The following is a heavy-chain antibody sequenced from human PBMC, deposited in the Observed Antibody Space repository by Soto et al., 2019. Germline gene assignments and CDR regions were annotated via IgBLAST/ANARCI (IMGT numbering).Heavy chain of an antibody. CDR2: IYPHDSDT. D-gene: IGHD3-10*01. J-gene: IGHJ5*02. CDR1: GYRFISYG. Sequence: GESLKISCKGSGYRFISYGIGWVRQMPGRGLEWMGIIYPHDSDTRYSPSFQGQVTISADKSISTAYLQWSSLKASDSAMYYCARLYGSGQWNWFDPWGQGTLVTVSS. CDR3: ARLYGSGQWNWFDP. V-gene: IGHV5-51*01.